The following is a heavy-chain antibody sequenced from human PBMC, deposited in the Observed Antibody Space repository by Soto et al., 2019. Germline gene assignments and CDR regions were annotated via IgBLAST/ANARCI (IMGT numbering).Heavy chain of an antibody. J-gene: IGHJ5*02. Sequence: SATLSLTCTVSGGSISSSSYYWGWIRQPPGKGLEWIGNIYYSGSTYYNPSLKSRVTMSVDTSQNQFSLKLSSVTAADTAVYYCARRRSTTGWFDPWGQGTLVTVSS. CDR1: GGSISSSSYY. V-gene: IGHV4-39*01. D-gene: IGHD6-25*01. CDR2: IYYSGST. CDR3: ARRRSTTGWFDP.